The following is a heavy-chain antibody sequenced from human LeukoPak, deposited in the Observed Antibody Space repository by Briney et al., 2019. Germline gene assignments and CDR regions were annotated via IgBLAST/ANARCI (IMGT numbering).Heavy chain of an antibody. CDR3: ARGGNYDSSGYYYDY. CDR2: ISSSGSTI. J-gene: IGHJ4*02. V-gene: IGHV3-11*01. Sequence: GGSLRLSCAASGFTFSDYSMSWIRQAPGKGLEWVSYISSSGSTIYYADSVKGRFTISRDNAKNSLYLQMNSLRAEDTAMYYCARGGNYDSSGYYYDYWGQGTLVTVSS. CDR1: GFTFSDYS. D-gene: IGHD3-22*01.